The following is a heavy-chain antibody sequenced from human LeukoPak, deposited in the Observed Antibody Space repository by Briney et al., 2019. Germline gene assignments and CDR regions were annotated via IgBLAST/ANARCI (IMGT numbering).Heavy chain of an antibody. CDR2: ISSSGKTV. Sequence: GGSLRLSCEVSGFTFSSYEMNWVRQAPGKGLEWISYISSSGKTVFYADSVKGRFTISRDNSKNTLYLQMNIPRAEDTAVYYCGVYSSSWHDYWGQGTLVTVSS. CDR3: GVYSSSWHDY. V-gene: IGHV3-48*03. D-gene: IGHD6-13*01. CDR1: GFTFSSYE. J-gene: IGHJ4*02.